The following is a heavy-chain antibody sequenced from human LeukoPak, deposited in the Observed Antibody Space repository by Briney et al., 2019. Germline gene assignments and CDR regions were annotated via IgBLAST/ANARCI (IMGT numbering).Heavy chain of an antibody. CDR3: ARVYGYTSWYYYYMDV. V-gene: IGHV3-74*01. J-gene: IGHJ6*03. CDR1: GFTFSSYW. CDR2: INSDGSST. Sequence: GGSLRLSCAASGFTFSSYWMHWVRQAPGKGLVWVSRINSDGSSTSYADSVKGRFTISRDNAKNTLYLQMNSLRAEDTAVYYCARVYGYTSWYYYYMDVWGKGTTVTVSS. D-gene: IGHD5-24*01.